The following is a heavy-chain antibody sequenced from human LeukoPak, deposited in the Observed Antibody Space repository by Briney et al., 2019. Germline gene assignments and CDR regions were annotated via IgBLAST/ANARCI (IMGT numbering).Heavy chain of an antibody. CDR2: IIPIFGTA. Sequence: SVKVSCKASGGTFSSYAISWVRQAPGQGLEWMGRIIPIFGTANYAQKFQGRVTITTDESTSTAYMELSSLRSGDTAVYYCARDGSTHYDFWSGYYAFDYWGQGTLVTVSS. CDR3: ARDGSTHYDFWSGYYAFDY. J-gene: IGHJ4*02. D-gene: IGHD3-3*01. CDR1: GGTFSSYA. V-gene: IGHV1-69*05.